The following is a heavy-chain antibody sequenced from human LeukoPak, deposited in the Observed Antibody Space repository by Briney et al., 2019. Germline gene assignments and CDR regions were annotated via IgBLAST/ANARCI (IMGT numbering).Heavy chain of an antibody. D-gene: IGHD6-6*01. CDR3: ARHNRIAARFDY. CDR2: IYYSGST. J-gene: IGHJ4*02. V-gene: IGHV4-59*08. Sequence: SETLSLTCTVSGGSISSYYWSWIRQPPGKGLEWIGYIYYSGSTNCNPSLKSRVTISVDTSKNQFSLKLSSVTAADTAVYYCARHNRIAARFDYWGQGTLVTVSS. CDR1: GGSISSYY.